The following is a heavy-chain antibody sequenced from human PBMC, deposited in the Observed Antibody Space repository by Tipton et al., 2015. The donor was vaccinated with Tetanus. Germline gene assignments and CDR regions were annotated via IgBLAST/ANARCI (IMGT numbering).Heavy chain of an antibody. V-gene: IGHV4-39*07. CDR2: IYDTGNV. Sequence: TLSLTCTVSGGSISRTNYYWGWIRQPPGKGLEWIGSIYDTGNVYYNPALTSRVTMSVDTSKIQFSLNLSSVTAADTAVYYCGMFRSSFGMDVWGQGTTVTVSS. CDR1: GGSISRTNYY. D-gene: IGHD6-19*01. J-gene: IGHJ6*02. CDR3: GMFRSSFGMDV.